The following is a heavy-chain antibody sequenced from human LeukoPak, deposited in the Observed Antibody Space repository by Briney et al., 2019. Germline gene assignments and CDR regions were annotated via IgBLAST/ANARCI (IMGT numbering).Heavy chain of an antibody. CDR1: GYSISTNNW. J-gene: IGHJ6*02. D-gene: IGHD1-26*01. CDR2: IYYSGST. Sequence: PSETLSLTCAVSGYSISTNNWWGWIRQPPGKGLEWIGYIYYSGSTNYNPSLKSRVTMSVDTSKNQFSLKLSSVTALDTAVYYCAREVEGGMDVWGQGTTVTVSS. CDR3: AREVEGGMDV. V-gene: IGHV4-28*06.